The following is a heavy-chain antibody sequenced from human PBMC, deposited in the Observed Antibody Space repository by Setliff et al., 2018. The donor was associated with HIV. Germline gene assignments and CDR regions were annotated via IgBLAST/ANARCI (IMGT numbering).Heavy chain of an antibody. J-gene: IGHJ4*02. CDR2: IKEDGSEK. V-gene: IGHV3-7*04. CDR3: ARVLPFLELDY. Sequence: PGGSLRLSCAASGFLFHTYWMSWVRQAPGKGLEWVANIKEDGSEKYYVGSVKGRFTISRDNAKNSLYLQMNSLRAEDTAIYYCARVLPFLELDYWGQGTLVTVSS. CDR1: GFLFHTYW.